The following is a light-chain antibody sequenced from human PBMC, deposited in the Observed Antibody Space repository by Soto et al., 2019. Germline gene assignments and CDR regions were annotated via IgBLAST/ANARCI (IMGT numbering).Light chain of an antibody. J-gene: IGKJ3*01. Sequence: DIQVTQSPSSLSASVGDRVTITCRASQGIDNFLAWIQQRPGKAPRSLIYAASNLHRGVPSKFSARGSGTDFTLTISSLQPEDFATYYCQQYRTYPFTFGPGTKV. V-gene: IGKV1-16*02. CDR2: AAS. CDR3: QQYRTYPFT. CDR1: QGIDNF.